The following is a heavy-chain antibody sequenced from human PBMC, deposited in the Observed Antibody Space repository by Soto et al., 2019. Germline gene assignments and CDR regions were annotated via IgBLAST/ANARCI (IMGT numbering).Heavy chain of an antibody. J-gene: IGHJ6*04. CDR3: ARAPMGAADWGYYNSVMAL. D-gene: IGHD6-25*01. CDR2: ISGSGGST. CDR1: GFTFSDYA. Sequence: GGSLRLSCAASGFTFSDYAMSWVRQAPGKGLEWVSAISGSGGSTYYADSVKGRFTISRDNSKNTLYLQMNSLRAEDTAVYYYARAPMGAADWGYYNSVMALWGKGTRVTVPS. V-gene: IGHV3-23*01.